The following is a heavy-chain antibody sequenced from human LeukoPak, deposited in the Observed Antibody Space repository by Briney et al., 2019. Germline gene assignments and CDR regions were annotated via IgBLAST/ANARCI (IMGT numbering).Heavy chain of an antibody. CDR2: ISGSGGST. CDR1: GFTFSSYA. D-gene: IGHD5-24*01. V-gene: IGHV3-23*01. CDR3: AKRGDGYFYYFDY. Sequence: GGSLRLSCAASGFTFSSYAMNWVRQAPGKGLEWVSTISGSGGSTYYADSVKGRFTISRDNSKDTLYLQMNSLRAEDTAVYYCAKRGDGYFYYFDYWGQGTLVTVSS. J-gene: IGHJ4*02.